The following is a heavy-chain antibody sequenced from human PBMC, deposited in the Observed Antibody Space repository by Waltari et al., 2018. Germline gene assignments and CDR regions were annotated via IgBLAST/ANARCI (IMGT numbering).Heavy chain of an antibody. Sequence: QVHLVESGGGVVQPGGSLRLSCAASGFTFSDYGMHWVRQAPGKGLGWVAFLRYDAIDIYYRDSVKGRFTISRDNSKNTLFLQMSSLRAEDTAVYYCAKVGVGLTTWYAFDIWGQGTMVTVSS. CDR3: AKVGVGLTTWYAFDI. D-gene: IGHD1-1*01. CDR2: LRYDAIDI. V-gene: IGHV3-30*02. J-gene: IGHJ3*02. CDR1: GFTFSDYG.